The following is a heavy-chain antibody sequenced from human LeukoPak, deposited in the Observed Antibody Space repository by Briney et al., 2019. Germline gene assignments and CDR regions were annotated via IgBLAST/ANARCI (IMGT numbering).Heavy chain of an antibody. V-gene: IGHV4-30-2*01. J-gene: IGHJ3*02. CDR2: IYHSGST. CDR3: ARIRMVGDFDI. CDR1: GGSISSGGYY. Sequence: PSGTLSLTCTVSGGSISSGGYYWSWIRQPPGKGLEWIGYIYHSGSTYYNPSLKSRVTISVDRSKNQFSLKLSSVTAADTAVYYCARIRMVGDFDIWGQGTMVTVSS. D-gene: IGHD3-10*02.